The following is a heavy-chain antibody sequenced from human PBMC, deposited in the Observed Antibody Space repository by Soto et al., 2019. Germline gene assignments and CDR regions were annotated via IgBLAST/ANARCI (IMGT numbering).Heavy chain of an antibody. CDR2: INTDGSDT. Sequence: GGSLRLSCAASGFTFSSDCMHWVRQAPGKGLVWVSRINTDGSDTSYADSVKGRFTISRDNAKNMLYLQMNSLRVEDTAVYYCARDRYSYYDFWSGSLPYYYYGMDVWGQGTTVTVSS. J-gene: IGHJ6*02. D-gene: IGHD3-3*01. CDR3: ARDRYSYYDFWSGSLPYYYYGMDV. V-gene: IGHV3-74*01. CDR1: GFTFSSDC.